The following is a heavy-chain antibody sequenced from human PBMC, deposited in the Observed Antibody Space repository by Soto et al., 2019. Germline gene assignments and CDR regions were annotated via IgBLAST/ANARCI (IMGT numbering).Heavy chain of an antibody. CDR1: GWSFSGYY. CDR2: INHSGST. J-gene: IGHJ4*02. Sequence: SETLSLTCAFYGWSFSGYYWSWIRQPPGKGLEWIGEINHSGSTNYNPSLKSRVTISVDTSKNQFSLKLSSVTAADTAVYYCARYGYSSSWFWLFDYWGQGTLVTVSS. V-gene: IGHV4-34*01. CDR3: ARYGYSSSWFWLFDY. D-gene: IGHD6-13*01.